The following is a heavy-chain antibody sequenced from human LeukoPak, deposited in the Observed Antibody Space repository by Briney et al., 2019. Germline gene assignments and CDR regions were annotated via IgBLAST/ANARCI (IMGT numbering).Heavy chain of an antibody. D-gene: IGHD3-22*01. Sequence: GGSLRLSCVASGFTFSSYSMNWVRQAPGKGLEWVSYISSSSSTIYYADSVKGRFTISRDNAKNSLYLQMNSLRAEDTAVYYCARDRTPYYYDSSGYYGVFDYWGQGTLVTVSS. J-gene: IGHJ4*02. CDR1: GFTFSSYS. CDR2: ISSSSSTI. V-gene: IGHV3-48*04. CDR3: ARDRTPYYYDSSGYYGVFDY.